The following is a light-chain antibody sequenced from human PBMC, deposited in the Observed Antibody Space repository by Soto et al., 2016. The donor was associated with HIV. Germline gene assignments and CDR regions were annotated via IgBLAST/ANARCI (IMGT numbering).Light chain of an antibody. J-gene: IGLJ2*01. Sequence: QAVLTQPPSVSGAPGQTVTISCAGSSSNLGAGYDVHWYQQLPGAAPNLLIYGNSNRPSGVPDRFSGSKSGTSALPGHHWGSRVEDEADYYCQSYDYRLSGSRVFGGGTKVTVL. V-gene: IGLV1-40*01. CDR2: GNS. CDR1: SSNLGAGYD. CDR3: QSYDYRLSGSRV.